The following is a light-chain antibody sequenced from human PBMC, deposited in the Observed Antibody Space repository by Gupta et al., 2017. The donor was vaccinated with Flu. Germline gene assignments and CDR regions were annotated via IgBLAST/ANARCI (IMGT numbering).Light chain of an antibody. Sequence: NFMLTQPHSVSESPGKTVVISCTRSSGNIDHKYVQWSQQRPGSSPTTVIFDDNKRLYGVSDRFSGSIDRSSTSSSLTISRLRAEDEGYYYCQSSDIRNHAVFGSGTKVTV. CDR3: QSSDIRNHAV. J-gene: IGLJ1*01. CDR2: DDN. CDR1: SGNIDHKY. V-gene: IGLV6-57*01.